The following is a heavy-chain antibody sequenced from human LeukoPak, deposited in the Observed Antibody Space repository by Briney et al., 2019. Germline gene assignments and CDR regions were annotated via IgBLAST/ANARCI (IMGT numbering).Heavy chain of an antibody. D-gene: IGHD4-17*01. CDR3: ARAGRDYGDYGSHYYYYMDV. CDR1: GGSFSGYY. V-gene: IGHV4-34*01. CDR2: INHSGST. Sequence: SETLSLTCAVYGGSFSGYYWSWIRQPPGKGLEWIGEINHSGSTNYNPSLKSRVTISVDTSKNQFSLKLSSVTAADTAVYYCARAGRDYGDYGSHYYYYMDVWGKGTTVTVSS. J-gene: IGHJ6*03.